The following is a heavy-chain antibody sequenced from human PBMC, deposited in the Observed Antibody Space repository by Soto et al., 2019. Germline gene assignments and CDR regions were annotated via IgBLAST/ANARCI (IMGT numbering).Heavy chain of an antibody. D-gene: IGHD1-1*01. CDR3: AKAPPSPWTANWGDP. CDR1: GFNFNTFA. CDR2: ISSSGGSR. J-gene: IGHJ5*02. V-gene: IGHV3-23*01. Sequence: EEQVSESGGALVQTGGSLRLSCAASGFNFNTFAMSWIRQSPGKGLEWVSHISSSGGSRDYADSVRGRFTISRDNSKNVLFLQMNSLRADDTATYYCAKAPPSPWTANWGDPWGKGPQDTVSS.